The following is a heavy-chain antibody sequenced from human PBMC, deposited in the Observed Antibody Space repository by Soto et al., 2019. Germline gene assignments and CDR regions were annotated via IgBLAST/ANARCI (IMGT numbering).Heavy chain of an antibody. D-gene: IGHD3-10*01. V-gene: IGHV1-18*01. CDR1: GYTFTSYG. Sequence: QVQLVQSGAEVKKPGASVKVSCKASGYTFTSYGISWVRQAPGQGLEWMGWISAYNGDTNYAQNLQGRVTMTTDTTSSTAYMELRSMRSYDTAVYYCARDLSITMVRGVINYHYYGMDVWGQGTTVTVSS. J-gene: IGHJ6*02. CDR2: ISAYNGDT. CDR3: ARDLSITMVRGVINYHYYGMDV.